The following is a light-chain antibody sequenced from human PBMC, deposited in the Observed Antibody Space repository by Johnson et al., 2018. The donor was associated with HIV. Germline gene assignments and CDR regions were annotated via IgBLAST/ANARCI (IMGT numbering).Light chain of an antibody. CDR2: DND. Sequence: QSVLTQPPSMSAAPGQKVTISCSGSSSNIGNNYVSWYQQLPGTAPKLLIYDNDKRPSGIPDRFSASKYDTSATLGITGLQTGDEANYYCGTWDGGLSIYVYGTGTEVTVL. V-gene: IGLV1-51*01. CDR1: SSNIGNNY. J-gene: IGLJ1*01. CDR3: GTWDGGLSIYV.